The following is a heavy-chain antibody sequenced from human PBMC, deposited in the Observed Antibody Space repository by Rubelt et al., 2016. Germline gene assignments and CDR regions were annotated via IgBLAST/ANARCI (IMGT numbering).Heavy chain of an antibody. Sequence: WVRQAPGKGLEWVSVIYSGGSTYYADSVKGRFTISRHNSKNTLYLQMNSLRAEDTAVYYCARVTGGSSDYWGQGTLVTVSS. J-gene: IGHJ4*02. CDR2: IYSGGST. D-gene: IGHD3-16*01. V-gene: IGHV3-53*01. CDR3: ARVTGGSSDY.